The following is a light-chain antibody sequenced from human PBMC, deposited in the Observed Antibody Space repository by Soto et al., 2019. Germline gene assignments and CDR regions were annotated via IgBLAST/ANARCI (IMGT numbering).Light chain of an antibody. Sequence: QSVLTQPPSASGTPGQRVTISCSGSSSNIGSNTVNWYQQLPGTAPKLLIYSNNQRPSGVPDRFSGSKSGTSASLAISGLQSEDEADYYCAVWDDSLNGHVFGTGTNSPS. J-gene: IGLJ1*01. V-gene: IGLV1-44*01. CDR2: SNN. CDR3: AVWDDSLNGHV. CDR1: SSNIGSNT.